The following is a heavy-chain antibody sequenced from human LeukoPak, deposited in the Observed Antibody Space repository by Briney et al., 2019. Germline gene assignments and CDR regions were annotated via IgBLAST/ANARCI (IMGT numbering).Heavy chain of an antibody. CDR3: STTYYYDSSEGY. D-gene: IGHD3-22*01. CDR2: IKSKTDGGTT. J-gene: IGHJ4*02. V-gene: IGHV3-15*01. Sequence: PGGSLRLSCAASGFTVSGHPMSWVRQAPGKGLEWVGRIKSKTDGGTTDYAAPVKGRFTISRDDSKNTLYLQMNSLKTEDTAVYYCSTTYYYDSSEGYWGQGTLVTVSS. CDR1: GFTVSGHP.